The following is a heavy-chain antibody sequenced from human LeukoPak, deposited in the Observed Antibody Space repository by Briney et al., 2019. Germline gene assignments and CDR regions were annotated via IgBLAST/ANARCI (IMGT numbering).Heavy chain of an antibody. J-gene: IGHJ4*02. D-gene: IGHD6-19*01. V-gene: IGHV3-30*04. CDR2: ISHDGSDR. CDR3: ARGRGQCLAHYYFDY. Sequence: PGRSLRLSCAASGFTFSSYLMHWVRQAPGKGLEWVAVISHDGSDRYYGDSVKGRFTISRDISKNTLYLQMNSLRAEDTAVYYCARGRGQCLAHYYFDYWGQGTLVTVSS. CDR1: GFTFSSYL.